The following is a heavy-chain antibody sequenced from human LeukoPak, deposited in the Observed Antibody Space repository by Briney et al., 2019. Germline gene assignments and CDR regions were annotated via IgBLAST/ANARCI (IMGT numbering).Heavy chain of an antibody. CDR2: IYPGDSDT. CDR1: EYTFTTCW. D-gene: IGHD6-13*01. J-gene: IGHJ4*02. CDR3: ARLRDSSSWVNFDY. V-gene: IGHV5-51*01. Sequence: GESLKISCKGSEYTFTTCWIGWVRQMPGKGLEWMGVIYPGDSDTRYRPSFQGQVTISADKSISTAYLQWSSLKASDTAMYYCARLRDSSSWVNFDYWGQGTLVTVSS.